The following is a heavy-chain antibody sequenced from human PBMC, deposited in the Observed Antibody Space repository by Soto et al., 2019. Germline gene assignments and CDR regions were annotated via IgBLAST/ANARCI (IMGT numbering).Heavy chain of an antibody. CDR3: ARANYYGSPGDFDY. J-gene: IGHJ4*02. V-gene: IGHV3-48*01. CDR2: ISSSSSTI. Sequence: GGSLRLSCAASGFTFSSYSMNWVRQAPGKGLEWVSYISSSSSTIYYADSVKGRFTISRDNAKNSLYLQMNSLRAGDTAVYYCARANYYGSPGDFDYWGQGTLVTAPQ. D-gene: IGHD3-10*01. CDR1: GFTFSSYS.